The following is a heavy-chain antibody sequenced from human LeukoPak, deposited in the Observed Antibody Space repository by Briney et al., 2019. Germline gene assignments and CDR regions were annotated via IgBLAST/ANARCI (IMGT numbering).Heavy chain of an antibody. Sequence: GGSLRLSCAVSGFTFSNYAMTTVPQAPGKGVERVATMTRSNNIYYADSVKGRFTISRDNAENSVYLQMNSLRDEDTSVYSCARAQTNFWDFNGVDIWGRGTKVSVSS. CDR1: GFTFSNYA. CDR3: ARAQTNFWDFNGVDI. D-gene: IGHD2-8*01. CDR2: MTRSNNI. V-gene: IGHV3-48*02. J-gene: IGHJ3*02.